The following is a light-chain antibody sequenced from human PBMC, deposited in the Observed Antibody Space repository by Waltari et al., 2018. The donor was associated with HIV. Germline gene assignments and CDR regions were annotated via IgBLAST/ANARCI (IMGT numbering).Light chain of an antibody. J-gene: IGLJ1*01. CDR2: DDR. V-gene: IGLV3-21*02. CDR1: NIGSKS. CDR3: QVWDSTSDHRGV. Sequence: SYVLTQPPSQSVAPGQTARVNCGGNNIGSKSVHWYRQTPGQAPVVVVYDDRERPSGIPERFSGSNSGSTATLIISRVEAGDEADYYCQVWDSTSDHRGVFGTGTKVTVL.